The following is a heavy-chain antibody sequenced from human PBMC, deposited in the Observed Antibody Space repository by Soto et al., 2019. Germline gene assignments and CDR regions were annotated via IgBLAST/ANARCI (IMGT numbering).Heavy chain of an antibody. CDR2: VSSDGNNK. D-gene: IGHD2-2*01. V-gene: IGHV3-30-3*01. Sequence: QVQLVESGGGVVQPGRSLRLSCAGFSFSTYNVHWVRQAPVKGLEWVAVVSSDGNNKSYADSVKGRFTLSRDNSKNTGYLQMNSLRGEDTARYYCARDGSTTCQPHACYYFGMDVWGLGTKVTVSS. CDR3: ARDGSTTCQPHACYYFGMDV. CDR1: FSFSTYN. J-gene: IGHJ6*02.